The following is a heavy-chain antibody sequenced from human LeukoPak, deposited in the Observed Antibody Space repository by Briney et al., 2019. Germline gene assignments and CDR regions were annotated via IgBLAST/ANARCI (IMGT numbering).Heavy chain of an antibody. CDR2: SSGSGGST. D-gene: IGHD3-10*01. Sequence: GGSLRLSCAASGFTFSSYAMNWVRQAPGKGLEWVSSSSGSGGSTYYADSVKGRFTISRDNSKNTLYLQMNSLRAEDTAVYYCAKPRGVLLWLGELYNDAFDIWGQGTMVTVSS. V-gene: IGHV3-23*01. CDR3: AKPRGVLLWLGELYNDAFDI. CDR1: GFTFSSYA. J-gene: IGHJ3*02.